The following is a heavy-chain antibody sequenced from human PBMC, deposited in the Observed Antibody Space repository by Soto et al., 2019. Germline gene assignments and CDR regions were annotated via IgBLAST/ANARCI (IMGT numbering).Heavy chain of an antibody. J-gene: IGHJ5*02. CDR3: TTEYLNYYDSSGYST. D-gene: IGHD3-22*01. Sequence: GGSLILSCAASGFTFSNAWMNWVRQAPGKDLELFGRIKIKTDGGTTYYAAPVKGRFTISRDDLKNTLYLQMNSLKTEDSSVYYCTTEYLNYYDSSGYSTWGQGTLVTVSS. CDR1: GFTFSNAW. V-gene: IGHV3-15*07. CDR2: IKIKTDGGTT.